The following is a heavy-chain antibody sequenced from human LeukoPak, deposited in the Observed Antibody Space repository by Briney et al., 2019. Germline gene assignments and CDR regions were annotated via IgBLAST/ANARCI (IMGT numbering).Heavy chain of an antibody. Sequence: GGSLRLSCSASGFTFNNYVMHWVRQAPGKGLEYVSATSADGETTYYTDSVKGRFAISRDNSRDTLSLQMSSLRAEDTAVYYCVKDCSRDWSGHWFDSWGQGTLVTVSS. J-gene: IGHJ5*01. D-gene: IGHD2-21*02. V-gene: IGHV3-64D*09. CDR2: TSADGETT. CDR1: GFTFNNYV. CDR3: VKDCSRDWSGHWFDS.